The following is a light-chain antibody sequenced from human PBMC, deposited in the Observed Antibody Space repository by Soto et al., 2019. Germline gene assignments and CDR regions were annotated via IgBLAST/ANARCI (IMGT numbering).Light chain of an antibody. J-gene: IGKJ2*01. CDR3: HQYGNSPPST. Sequence: EIVLTQSPDTLSVSPGETATLSCRASRSVSDDSLAWYKQKPGQAPSLVIYDANRRAIGIPDRFSGSGSGTDSTLTISRLVPEDFAVYFCHQYGNSPPSTFGQGTKLEIK. V-gene: IGKV3-20*01. CDR2: DAN. CDR1: RSVSDDS.